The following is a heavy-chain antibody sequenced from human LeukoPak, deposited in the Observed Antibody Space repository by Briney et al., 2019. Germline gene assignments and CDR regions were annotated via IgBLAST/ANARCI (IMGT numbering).Heavy chain of an antibody. J-gene: IGHJ5*02. D-gene: IGHD3-10*01. Sequence: SETLSLTCTVSGGSISSYYWSWIRRPPGKGLEWIGYIYYSGSTNYNPSLKSRVTISVDTSKNQFSLKLSSVTAADTAVYYCARGGRYYYGSGSYGSWFDPWGQGTLVTVSS. V-gene: IGHV4-59*01. CDR2: IYYSGST. CDR3: ARGGRYYYGSGSYGSWFDP. CDR1: GGSISSYY.